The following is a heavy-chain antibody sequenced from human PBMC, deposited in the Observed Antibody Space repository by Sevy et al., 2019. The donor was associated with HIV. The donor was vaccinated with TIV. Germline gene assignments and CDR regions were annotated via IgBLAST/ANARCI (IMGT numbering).Heavy chain of an antibody. V-gene: IGHV3-33*01. CDR3: ARDRSITIFGGMGVYYYYGMDV. CDR1: GFTFSSYG. J-gene: IGHJ6*02. CDR2: IWYDGSNK. Sequence: GGSLRLSCAASGFTFSSYGMHWVRQAPGKGLEWVAVIWYDGSNKYYADSVKGRFTISRDNSKNTLYLQMNSLRAEDTAVYYCARDRSITIFGGMGVYYYYGMDVWGQGTTVTVSS. D-gene: IGHD3-3*01.